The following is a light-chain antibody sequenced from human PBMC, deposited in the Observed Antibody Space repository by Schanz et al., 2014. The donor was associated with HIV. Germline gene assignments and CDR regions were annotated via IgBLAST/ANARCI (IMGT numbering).Light chain of an antibody. CDR3: QSYDTTLSAIL. J-gene: IGLJ2*01. Sequence: QSVLTQPPSASGPPGQRVTISCSGGTSNIGRNSVNWYQQLPGTAPKLLIYGNNQRPSGVLDRFSGSKSGTSASLAITGLQAEDEADYYCQSYDTTLSAILFGGGTKLTVL. CDR1: TSNIGRNS. V-gene: IGLV1-44*01. CDR2: GNN.